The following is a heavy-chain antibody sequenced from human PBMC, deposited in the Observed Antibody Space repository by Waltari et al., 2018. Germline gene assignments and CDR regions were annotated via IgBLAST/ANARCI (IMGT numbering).Heavy chain of an antibody. Sequence: QVQLVQSGAEVKKPGASVKVSCKASGYTFTGYYMHWVRQAPGQGLEWMGRINPNSGGTNYAQKFQGRVTMTRDTSISTAYMELSRLRSDDTAVYYCARDGGYCSGGSCYWDWWGQGTLVTVSS. CDR1: GYTFTGYY. CDR3: ARDGGYCSGGSCYWDW. CDR2: INPNSGGT. J-gene: IGHJ4*02. D-gene: IGHD2-15*01. V-gene: IGHV1-2*06.